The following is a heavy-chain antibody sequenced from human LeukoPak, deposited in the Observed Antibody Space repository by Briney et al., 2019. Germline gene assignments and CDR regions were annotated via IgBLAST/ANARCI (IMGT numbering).Heavy chain of an antibody. D-gene: IGHD5-18*01. CDR1: GGSISSSSYY. CDR2: IYYSGST. V-gene: IGHV4-39*07. Sequence: SETLSLTCTVSGGSISSSSYYWGWIRQPPGKGLEWIGSIYYSGSTYYNPSLKSRVTISVDTSKNQFSLRLSSVTAADTAVYYCARDRGYSYGPWDYWGQGTLVTVSS. J-gene: IGHJ4*02. CDR3: ARDRGYSYGPWDY.